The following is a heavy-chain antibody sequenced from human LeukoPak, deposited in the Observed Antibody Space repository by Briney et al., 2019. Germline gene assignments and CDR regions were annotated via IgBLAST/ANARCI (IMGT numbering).Heavy chain of an antibody. V-gene: IGHV3-30*18. CDR2: ISYDGSNK. CDR3: AKDRPGWGTTGY. Sequence: GGSLRLSCAASGFTFSSYGMHWVRQAPGKGLEWVAVISYDGSNKYYAGSVKGRFTISRDNSKNTLYLQMNSLRAEDTAVYYCAKDRPGWGTTGYWGQGTLVTVSS. CDR1: GFTFSSYG. D-gene: IGHD3-16*01. J-gene: IGHJ4*02.